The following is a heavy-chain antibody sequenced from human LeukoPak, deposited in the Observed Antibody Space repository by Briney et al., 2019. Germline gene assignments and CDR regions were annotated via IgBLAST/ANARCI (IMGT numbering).Heavy chain of an antibody. D-gene: IGHD3-10*01. CDR3: ARDNGGMVRGVTHDY. CDR2: ISSSSSYI. CDR1: GFTFSSYS. V-gene: IGHV3-21*01. J-gene: IGHJ4*02. Sequence: GSLRLSCAASGFTFSSYSMNWVRQAPGKGLERDSSISSSSSYIYYADSVKGRFTISRDNAKHSLYLQMNSLRAEDTAVYYCARDNGGMVRGVTHDYWGQGTQVTVSS.